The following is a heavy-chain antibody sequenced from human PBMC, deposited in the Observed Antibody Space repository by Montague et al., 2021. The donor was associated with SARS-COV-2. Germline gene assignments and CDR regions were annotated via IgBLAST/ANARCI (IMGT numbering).Heavy chain of an antibody. D-gene: IGHD6-13*01. CDR1: GFTFSSYG. J-gene: IGHJ6*02. CDR3: ARVGRQQLVRLSGMDV. V-gene: IGHV3-33*01. CDR2: IWYDGSNK. Sequence: SLRLSCAASGFTFSSYGMHWVRQAPGKGLEWVAVIWYDGSNKYXXXSXXXRFTISRDNSKNTLYLQLHSLRAEATAVSYCARVGRQQLVRLSGMDVWGQGSTVTVSS.